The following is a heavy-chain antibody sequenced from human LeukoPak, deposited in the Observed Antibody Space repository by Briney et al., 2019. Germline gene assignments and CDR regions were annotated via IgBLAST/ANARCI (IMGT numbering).Heavy chain of an antibody. CDR2: IYSGGTT. CDR1: GFTVSSNY. V-gene: IGHV3-53*01. D-gene: IGHD2-2*01. J-gene: IGHJ4*02. Sequence: GGSLRLSCAASGFTVSSNYMNWVRQAPGKGLEWVSVIYSGGTTYYADSVKGRFTISRGNSENTLYLQMNTLRAEDTAVYYCARAGGSIKPFDYWGQGTLVTVSS. CDR3: ARAGGSIKPFDY.